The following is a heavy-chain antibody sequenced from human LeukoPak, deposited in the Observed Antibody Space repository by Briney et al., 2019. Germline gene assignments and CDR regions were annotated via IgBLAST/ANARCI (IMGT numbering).Heavy chain of an antibody. Sequence: SETLSLTCAAYGGSFSGYYWSWIRQPPGKGLEWIGEINHSGSTNYNPSLKSRVTISVDTSKNHFSLKLNSVTAADTAVYYCATGSQGNSFDIWGQGTMVTVSS. CDR2: INHSGST. J-gene: IGHJ3*02. V-gene: IGHV4-34*01. D-gene: IGHD6-25*01. CDR1: GGSFSGYY. CDR3: ATGSQGNSFDI.